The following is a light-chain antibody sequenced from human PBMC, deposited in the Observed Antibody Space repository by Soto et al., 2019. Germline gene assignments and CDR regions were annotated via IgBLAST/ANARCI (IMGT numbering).Light chain of an antibody. CDR1: SSDVGGYNY. CDR2: DVS. Sequence: QSALTQPASVSGSPGQSITISCTGTSSDVGGYNYVSWYQQHPGKAPKLMIYDVSNRPSGVSDRFSGTKSGNMASLTISGLQAEDEADFYCSSYTSSNTSVVFGGGTKLTVL. J-gene: IGLJ2*01. CDR3: SSYTSSNTSVV. V-gene: IGLV2-14*03.